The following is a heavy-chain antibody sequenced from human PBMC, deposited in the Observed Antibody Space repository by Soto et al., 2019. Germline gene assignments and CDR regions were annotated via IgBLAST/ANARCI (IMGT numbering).Heavy chain of an antibody. CDR2: ISGSGGST. J-gene: IGHJ4*02. CDR1: GFTFSSYA. CDR3: AKVGSSGWYTSKYYFDY. V-gene: IGHV3-23*01. Sequence: GGSLRLSCAASGFTFSSYAMSWVRQAPGKGLEWVSAISGSGGSTNYADSVKGRFTISRDNSKNTLYLQMNSLRAEDTAVYYCAKVGSSGWYTSKYYFDYWGQGTLVTVSS. D-gene: IGHD6-19*01.